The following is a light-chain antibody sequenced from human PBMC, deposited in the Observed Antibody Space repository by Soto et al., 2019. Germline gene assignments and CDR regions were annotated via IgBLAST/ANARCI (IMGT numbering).Light chain of an antibody. V-gene: IGKV1-39*01. Sequence: DIQMTQFPSSLSASVGDRVTVTCRASESISSSLNWYQQKLGKVPKLRVYAASSLQTGVPSRFSGSGSGTDFTLTISSLQPEDFATYYCQQSYSTPYTFGQGTKVEIK. CDR2: AAS. CDR1: ESISSS. J-gene: IGKJ2*01. CDR3: QQSYSTPYT.